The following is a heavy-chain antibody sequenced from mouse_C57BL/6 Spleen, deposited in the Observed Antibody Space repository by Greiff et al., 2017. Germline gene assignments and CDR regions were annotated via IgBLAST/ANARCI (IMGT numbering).Heavy chain of an antibody. CDR2: IDPANGNT. Sequence: EVQLQESVAELVRPGASVKLSCTASGFTITNPSMHWVKQRPEQGLEWIGRIDPANGNTKYAPKFQGKATIPADTSSNPAYLQLSSLTSEDMAIYYCASDDYYGSSAYWGQGTTLTVSS. CDR3: ASDDYYGSSAY. J-gene: IGHJ2*01. V-gene: IGHV14-3*01. CDR1: GFTITNPS. D-gene: IGHD1-1*01.